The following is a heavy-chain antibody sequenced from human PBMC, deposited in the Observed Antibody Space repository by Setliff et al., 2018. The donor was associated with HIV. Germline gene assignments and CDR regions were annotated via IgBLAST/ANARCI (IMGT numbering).Heavy chain of an antibody. CDR1: GYTFTRYF. Sequence: ASVKVSCKASGYTFTRYFMHCVRQAPGQGLAWLGMINPSGGSTWYAQKFQGRVTMTGDTSTNTLYMELSSLRSEDTAVYYCARGCEGGMDYWGQGTLVTVSS. V-gene: IGHV1-46*01. CDR2: INPSGGST. CDR3: ARGCEGGMDY. J-gene: IGHJ4*02.